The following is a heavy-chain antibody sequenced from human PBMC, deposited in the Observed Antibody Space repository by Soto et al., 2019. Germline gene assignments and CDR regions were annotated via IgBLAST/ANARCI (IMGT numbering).Heavy chain of an antibody. CDR1: GFVFSTQA. J-gene: IGHJ4*02. Sequence: PGWSLRLSCAAPGFVFSTQALSWVRQAPGKGLEWLSSITNTGITTHYADSVKGRFTISRENSRNTLHLQMNNLRVDDTAVYYCAKGSEYGDTKHIDHWGQGTLVTASS. V-gene: IGHV3-23*01. CDR2: ITNTGITT. CDR3: AKGSEYGDTKHIDH. D-gene: IGHD4-17*01.